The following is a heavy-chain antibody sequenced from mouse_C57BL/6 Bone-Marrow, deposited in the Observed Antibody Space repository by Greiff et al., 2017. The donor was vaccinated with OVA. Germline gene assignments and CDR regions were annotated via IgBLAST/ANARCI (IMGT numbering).Heavy chain of an antibody. CDR1: GFTFSSYA. Sequence: EVQVVESGGGLVKPGGSLKLSCAASGFTFSSYAMSWVRQTPEKRLEWVATISDGGSYTYYPDNVKGRFTISRDNAKNNLYLQMSHLKSEDTAMYYCARDTTVVAKGFAYWGQGTLVTVSA. D-gene: IGHD1-1*01. CDR2: ISDGGSYT. J-gene: IGHJ3*01. CDR3: ARDTTVVAKGFAY. V-gene: IGHV5-4*01.